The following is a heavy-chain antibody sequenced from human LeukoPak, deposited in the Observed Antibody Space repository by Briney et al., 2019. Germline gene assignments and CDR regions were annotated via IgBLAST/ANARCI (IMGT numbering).Heavy chain of an antibody. CDR2: IWYDGSNK. Sequence: GGSLRLSCAASGFTFSSYGIHWVRQAPGKGLEWVAVIWYDGSNKYYADSVKGRFTISRDNSKNTLYLQMNSLRAEDTAVYYCARDFPYYYGSGSYYLTYWGQGTLVTVSS. CDR3: ARDFPYYYGSGSYYLTY. V-gene: IGHV3-33*01. CDR1: GFTFSSYG. J-gene: IGHJ4*02. D-gene: IGHD3-10*01.